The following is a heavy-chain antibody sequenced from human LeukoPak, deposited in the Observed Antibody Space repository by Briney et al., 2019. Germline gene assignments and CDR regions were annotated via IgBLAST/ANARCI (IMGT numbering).Heavy chain of an antibody. CDR2: ISSSSSTI. D-gene: IGHD3-22*01. CDR3: VRPRDSSGYYYVRAFDI. CDR1: GFTFSSYA. Sequence: GGSLRLSCAASGFTFSSYAMSWVRQAPGKGLEWVSYISSSSSTIYYADSVKGRFTISRDNAGNSLFLQMNSLRAEDTAVYYCVRPRDSSGYYYVRAFDIWGQGTMVTVSS. J-gene: IGHJ3*02. V-gene: IGHV3-48*01.